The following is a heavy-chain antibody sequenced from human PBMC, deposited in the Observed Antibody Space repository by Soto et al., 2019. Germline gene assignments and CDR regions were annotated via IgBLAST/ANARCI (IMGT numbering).Heavy chain of an antibody. Sequence: ASVKVSCKASGYTFINFDISWVRQAAGQGLEWLGWMNPGSGKTGYASKFQGRVAMTRDASTGTSHLELSSLTSDDTAVYYCARMASSGTLNWFDPWGQGTLATDSS. CDR1: GYTFINFD. J-gene: IGHJ5*02. CDR3: ARMASSGTLNWFDP. CDR2: MNPGSGKT. V-gene: IGHV1-8*02. D-gene: IGHD1-26*01.